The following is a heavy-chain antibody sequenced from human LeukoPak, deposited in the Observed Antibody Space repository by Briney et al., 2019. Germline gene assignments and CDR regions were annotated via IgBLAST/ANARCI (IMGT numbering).Heavy chain of an antibody. J-gene: IGHJ4*02. CDR1: GFTSSSYG. CDR2: IWYDGSNK. D-gene: IGHD3-3*01. V-gene: IGHV3-30*19. Sequence: GGSLRLSCAASGFTSSSYGMHWVRQAPGKGLEWVAVIWYDGSNKYYADSVKGRFTISRDNSKSTLYLQMNSLRAEDTAVYYCARERYDFWSGYWTGNYWGQGTLVTVSS. CDR3: ARERYDFWSGYWTGNY.